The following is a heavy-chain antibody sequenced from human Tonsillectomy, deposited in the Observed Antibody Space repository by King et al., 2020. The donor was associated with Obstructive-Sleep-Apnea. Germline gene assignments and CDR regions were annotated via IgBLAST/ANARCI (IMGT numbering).Heavy chain of an antibody. V-gene: IGHV4-31*03. D-gene: IGHD3-10*01. CDR1: GGSISSGGYY. Sequence: QLQESGPGLVKPSQTLSLTCTVSGGSISSGGYYWSWIRQHPGKGLEWIGYIYYSGSTYYNPSLKSRVTISVDTSKNQFSLKLSSVTAADTAVYYCARGTGVRGVISIQESPFFDYWGQGTLVTVSS. CDR2: IYYSGST. J-gene: IGHJ4*02. CDR3: ARGTGVRGVISIQESPFFDY.